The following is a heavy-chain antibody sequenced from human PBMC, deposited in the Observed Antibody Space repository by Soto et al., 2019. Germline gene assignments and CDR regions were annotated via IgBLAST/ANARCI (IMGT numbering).Heavy chain of an antibody. CDR2: ISSSGSTI. D-gene: IGHD1-7*01. CDR3: ARDRRTGTTMGSFDY. CDR1: GFTFSDYY. Sequence: GGSPRLSCAASGFTFSDYYMSWIRQAPGKGLEWVSYISSSGSTIYYADSVKGRFTISRDNAKNSLYLQMNSLRAEDTAVYYCARDRRTGTTMGSFDYWGQGTLVTVSS. V-gene: IGHV3-11*04. J-gene: IGHJ4*02.